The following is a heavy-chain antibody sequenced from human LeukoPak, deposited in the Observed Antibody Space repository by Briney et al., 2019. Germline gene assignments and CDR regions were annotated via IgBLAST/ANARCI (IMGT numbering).Heavy chain of an antibody. V-gene: IGHV3-23*01. CDR2: ISGSGGST. CDR1: GFSFSSYA. J-gene: IGHJ4*02. Sequence: GGSLRLSCAASGFSFSSYAMNWVRLAPGKGLEWVSVISGSGGSTFYADSVKGRFTISRDNSKNTLYLQMNSLRAEDTAVYYCATGENGHGYFRGFDYWGQGTLPTVSS. CDR3: ATGENGHGYFRGFDY. D-gene: IGHD2/OR15-2a*01.